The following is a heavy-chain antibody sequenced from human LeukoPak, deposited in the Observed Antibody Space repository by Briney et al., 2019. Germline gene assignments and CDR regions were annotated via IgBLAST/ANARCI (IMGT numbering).Heavy chain of an antibody. V-gene: IGHV3-23*01. CDR3: AKGQVPAAPYYYYGMDV. CDR2: ISGSGGST. J-gene: IGHJ6*02. D-gene: IGHD2-2*01. CDR1: GFTFSSYA. Sequence: GGSLRLSCAASGFTFSSYAMSWVRQAPGKGLEWVSAISGSGGSTYYADSVKGRFTISRDNSKNTLYLQMNSLRAEDTAVYYCAKGQVPAAPYYYYGMDVWGQGTTVTVSS.